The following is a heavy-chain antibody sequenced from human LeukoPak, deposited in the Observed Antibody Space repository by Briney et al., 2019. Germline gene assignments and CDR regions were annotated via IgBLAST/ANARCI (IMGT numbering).Heavy chain of an antibody. CDR1: GGSFSGYY. V-gene: IGHV4-34*01. CDR3: VRGWGEAAAGIYVDY. Sequence: SETLSLTCAVYGGSFSGYYWSWTRQPPRKGLEWIGEINHSGSTNYNPSLKTRFTISVDTSKNHFSLKLSAVTAADTAVYYCVRGWGEAAAGIYVDYWGEGTLVTV. CDR2: INHSGST. J-gene: IGHJ4*02. D-gene: IGHD6-13*01.